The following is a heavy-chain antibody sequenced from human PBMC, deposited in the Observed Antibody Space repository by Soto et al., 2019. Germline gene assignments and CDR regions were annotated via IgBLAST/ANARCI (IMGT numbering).Heavy chain of an antibody. CDR2: IWYDGSNK. J-gene: IGHJ6*03. D-gene: IGHD4-4*01. Sequence: PGGSLRLSCAASGFTFSGYYMDWVRQAPGKGLEWVAVIWYDGSNKYYADSVKGRFTISRDNSKNTLYLQMNSLRAEDTAVYYCARGHRLQYRLYYYTDVWGKGTTVTVSS. V-gene: IGHV3-33*01. CDR1: GFTFSGYY. CDR3: ARGHRLQYRLYYYTDV.